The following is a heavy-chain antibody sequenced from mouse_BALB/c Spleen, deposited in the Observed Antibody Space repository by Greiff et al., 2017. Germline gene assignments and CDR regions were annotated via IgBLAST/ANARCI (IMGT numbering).Heavy chain of an antibody. CDR3: AGDDYIYAMDY. J-gene: IGHJ4*01. CDR1: GFTFSSYA. CDR2: ISSGGSYT. V-gene: IGHV5-9-4*01. Sequence: EVKLMESGGGLVKPGGSLKLSCAASGFTFSSYAMSWVRQSPEKRLEWVAEISSGGSYTYYPDTMTGRFTISRDNAKNTLYLEMSSLRSEDTAMYYCAGDDYIYAMDYWGQGTSVTVSS. D-gene: IGHD2-4*01.